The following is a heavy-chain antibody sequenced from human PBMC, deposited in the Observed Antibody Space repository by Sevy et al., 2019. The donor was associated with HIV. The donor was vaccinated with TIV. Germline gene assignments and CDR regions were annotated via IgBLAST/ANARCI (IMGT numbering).Heavy chain of an antibody. CDR2: IRGRNNVT. J-gene: IGHJ4*02. CDR1: GFTFNNYA. V-gene: IGHV3-23*01. D-gene: IGHD3-9*01. Sequence: GGSLRLSCIASGFTFNNYAMTWVRQAPGKGLEWVSSIRGRNNVTIYAESVRGRFTLSRDISKNTLYLQMNSLTVEDTAVYYCARNTGEPYYFEIWGQGTLVTVSS. CDR3: ARNTGEPYYFEI.